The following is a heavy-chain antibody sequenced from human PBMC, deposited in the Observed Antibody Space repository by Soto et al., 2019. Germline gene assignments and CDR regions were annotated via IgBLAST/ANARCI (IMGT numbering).Heavy chain of an antibody. V-gene: IGHV4-39*01. D-gene: IGHD2-21*02. CDR3: ARHPSDFWFDP. Sequence: SETLSLTCSVSGGSISSSSYFWGWFRQPPGKRLEWIGSIYYSGSTYYNPSLKSRVTVSVDTSKNQFSLKLSSVTAADTAVYYCARHPSDFWFDPWGQGTLVTVSS. CDR1: GGSISSSSYF. CDR2: IYYSGST. J-gene: IGHJ5*02.